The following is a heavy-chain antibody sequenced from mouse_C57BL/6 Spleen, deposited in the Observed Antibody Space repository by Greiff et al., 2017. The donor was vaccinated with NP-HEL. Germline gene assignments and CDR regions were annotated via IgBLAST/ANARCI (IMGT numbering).Heavy chain of an antibody. CDR3: TTEGNPYAMDY. D-gene: IGHD2-1*01. J-gene: IGHJ4*01. CDR2: IDPEDGDT. CDR1: GFNIKDYY. V-gene: IGHV14-1*01. Sequence: EVQLQQSGAELVRPGASVKLSCTASGFNIKDYYMHWVKQRPEQGLEWIGRIDPEDGDTEYAPKFQGKATMTADTSSNTAYLQLSSLTSEGTAVYSCTTEGNPYAMDYWGQGTSVTVSS.